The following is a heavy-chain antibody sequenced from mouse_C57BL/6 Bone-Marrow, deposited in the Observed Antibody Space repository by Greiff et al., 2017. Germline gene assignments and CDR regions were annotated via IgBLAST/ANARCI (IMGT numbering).Heavy chain of an antibody. Sequence: QVQLQQSGAELVRPGTSVKVSCKASGYAFTNYLIEWVKQRPGQGLEWIGVIIPGRGGTNYKEKFKGKATLTADKSTSTAYMQLSSLTSEDSAVYFCARSKNWDSWFAYWGQGTLVTVSA. CDR1: GYAFTNYL. CDR2: IIPGRGGT. D-gene: IGHD4-1*01. CDR3: ARSKNWDSWFAY. V-gene: IGHV1-54*01. J-gene: IGHJ3*01.